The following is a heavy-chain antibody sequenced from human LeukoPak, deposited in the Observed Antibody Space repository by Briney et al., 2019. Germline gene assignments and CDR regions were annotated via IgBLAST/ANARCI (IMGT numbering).Heavy chain of an antibody. CDR3: AKDSTGVAATDY. Sequence: PGGSLRLSCAASGFTFSSYGMPWVRQAPGKGLEWVAVIWYDGSDKYYADSVKGRFTISRDNSKNTVYLQMNSLRVEDTAVYYCAKDSTGVAATDYWGQGTLVTVSS. CDR1: GFTFSSYG. CDR2: IWYDGSDK. J-gene: IGHJ4*02. V-gene: IGHV3-33*06. D-gene: IGHD6-19*01.